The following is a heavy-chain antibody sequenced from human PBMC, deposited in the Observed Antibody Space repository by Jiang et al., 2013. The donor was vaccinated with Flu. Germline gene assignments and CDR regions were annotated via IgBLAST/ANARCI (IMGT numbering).Heavy chain of an antibody. V-gene: IGHV5-51*01. CDR3: ARQGATGWYYFDY. Sequence: WMGIIYPANSDTRYSPSFHGQVTISADKSIKSAYLQWNSLKASDTAIYYCARQGATGWYYFDYWGQGTLVTVSS. CDR2: IYPANSDT. J-gene: IGHJ4*02. D-gene: IGHD6-19*01.